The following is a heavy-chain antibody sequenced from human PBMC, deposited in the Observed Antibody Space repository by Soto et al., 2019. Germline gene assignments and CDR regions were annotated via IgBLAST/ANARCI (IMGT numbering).Heavy chain of an antibody. J-gene: IGHJ5*02. CDR1: GGSISSSSYY. CDR2: IYYSGST. D-gene: IGHD3-16*02. CDR3: ARHQRVDYDYIWGSYRSHWFDP. V-gene: IGHV4-39*01. Sequence: QLQLQESGPGLVKPSETLSLTCTVSGGSISSSSYYWGWIRQPPGKGLEGIGSIYYSGSTYYNPSLKSRVTISVDTSKNQFSLKLSSVTAADTAVYYCARHQRVDYDYIWGSYRSHWFDPWGQGTLVTVSS.